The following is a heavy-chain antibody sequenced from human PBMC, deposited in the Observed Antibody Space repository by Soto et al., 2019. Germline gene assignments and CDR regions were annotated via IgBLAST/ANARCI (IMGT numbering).Heavy chain of an antibody. V-gene: IGHV1-3*04. CDR2: INTGNSNT. CDR1: GYTFTSYG. J-gene: IGHJ5*02. CDR3: ERGAYFDSSNYLDH. Sequence: ASVKVSCKASGYTFTSYGMNCVRGAAGRGIEWMGWINTGNSNTKYSQKSEGRVIIERDTSASTAYMELSRLRSEDTAVYYCERGAYFDSSNYLDHWGQGTLVTVSS. D-gene: IGHD3-22*01.